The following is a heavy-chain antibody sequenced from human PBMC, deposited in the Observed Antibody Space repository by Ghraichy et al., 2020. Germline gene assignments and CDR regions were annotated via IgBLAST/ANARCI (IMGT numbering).Heavy chain of an antibody. Sequence: SQTLSLTCTVSGGSISSGDTYWSWIRQPPGKGLEWIGYIHNRGNTYYSPSLKTRISISMATSKNQFSLNLNSVTAADTAIYYFAREQGSHHGSGRYSNWFDPWGQGTLVIVSS. V-gene: IGHV4-30-4*01. D-gene: IGHD3-10*01. CDR2: IHNRGNT. J-gene: IGHJ5*02. CDR3: AREQGSHHGSGRYSNWFDP. CDR1: GGSISSGDTY.